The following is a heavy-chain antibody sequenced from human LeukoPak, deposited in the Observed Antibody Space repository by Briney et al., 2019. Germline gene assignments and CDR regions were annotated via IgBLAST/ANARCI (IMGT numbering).Heavy chain of an antibody. CDR2: LDSDGTDT. J-gene: IGHJ4*02. V-gene: IGHV3-74*01. CDR1: GFTFGTYW. CDR3: AKEASGWYGALDY. Sequence: PGGSLRLSCAASGFTFGTYWMHWVRQAPGKGLVWVSRLDSDGTDTGYADSVKGRFTISRDNSKNTLYLQMNSLRAEDTAVYYCAKEASGWYGALDYWGQGTLVTVSS. D-gene: IGHD6-19*01.